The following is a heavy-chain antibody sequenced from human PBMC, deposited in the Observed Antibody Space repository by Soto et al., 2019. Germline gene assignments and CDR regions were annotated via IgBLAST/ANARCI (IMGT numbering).Heavy chain of an antibody. J-gene: IGHJ3*01. CDR3: ARENDPYGFDL. CDR2: IGSGDT. Sequence: QVQLVQSGATQEKPGASVKVSCEAFGYSFDSYDYSWVRQAPGQGLEWMGRIGSGDTKYAQKLQGRVTMTTDTSTNTAYMELRSLRSDDTALYYCARENDPYGFDLWGQGTMVTVSS. V-gene: IGHV1-18*01. CDR1: GYSFDSYD.